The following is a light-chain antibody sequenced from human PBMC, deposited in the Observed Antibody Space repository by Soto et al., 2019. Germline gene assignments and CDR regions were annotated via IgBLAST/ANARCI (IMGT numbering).Light chain of an antibody. CDR2: EDN. Sequence: QAVVTQPPSVSAAPGQKVTISCSGSSSNIENNYVSWYQHLPGTALKLIIYEDNKRPSGIPDRFSGSKSGTSATLGIPGLQTGDEAEYYCGTWDSSLTAYVFGSGTKLTVL. V-gene: IGLV1-51*02. CDR3: GTWDSSLTAYV. CDR1: SSNIENNY. J-gene: IGLJ1*01.